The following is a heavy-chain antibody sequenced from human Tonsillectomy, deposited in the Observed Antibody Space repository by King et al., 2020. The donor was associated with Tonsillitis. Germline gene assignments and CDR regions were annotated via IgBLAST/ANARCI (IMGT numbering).Heavy chain of an antibody. CDR2: IDPSDSYT. D-gene: IGHD2-21*02. Sequence: QLVQSGAEVKKPGESLRISCKGSGYSFTSYWISWVRQMPGKGLEWMGRIDPSDSYTNYSPSFQGHVTISADKSISTAYLQWSSLKASDTAMYYCARRGCGGDCSAVYYYYGMDVWGQGTTVTVSS. CDR3: ARRGCGGDCSAVYYYYGMDV. CDR1: GYSFTSYW. V-gene: IGHV5-10-1*01. J-gene: IGHJ6*02.